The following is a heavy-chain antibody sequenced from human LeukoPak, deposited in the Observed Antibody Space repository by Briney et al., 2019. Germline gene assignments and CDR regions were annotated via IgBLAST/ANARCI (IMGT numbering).Heavy chain of an antibody. J-gene: IGHJ4*02. CDR2: ISSSSSYI. CDR3: ARQMATILDGILDY. V-gene: IGHV3-21*01. CDR1: GFTFSSYS. D-gene: IGHD5-24*01. Sequence: PGRSLRLSCAASGFTFSSYSMNWVRQAPGKGLEWVSSISSSSSYIYYADSVKGRFTISRDNSKNTLYLQMNSLKTEDTALYYCARQMATILDGILDYWGQGTLVTVSS.